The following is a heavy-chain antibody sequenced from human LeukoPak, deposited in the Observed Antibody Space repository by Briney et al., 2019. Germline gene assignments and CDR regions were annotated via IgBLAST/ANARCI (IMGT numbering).Heavy chain of an antibody. V-gene: IGHV1-18*01. CDR2: ISTYNGNT. J-gene: IGHJ4*02. CDR1: GYTFTSYG. D-gene: IGHD3-22*01. CDR3: ARDFPVFGRYYDSSGYYYSDY. Sequence: ASVKVSCKASGYTFTSYGISWVRQAPGQGLEWMGWISTYNGNTNYAQKLQGRVTTTTDTSTSTAYMEVRSLRSDDTAVYYCARDFPVFGRYYDSSGYYYSDYWGQGTLVTVSS.